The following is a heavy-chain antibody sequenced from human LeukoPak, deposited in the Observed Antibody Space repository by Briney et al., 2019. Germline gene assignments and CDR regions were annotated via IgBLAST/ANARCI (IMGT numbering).Heavy chain of an antibody. Sequence: PSETLSLTCAVYGGSFSGYYWSWIRQPPGKGLEWIGEINHSGSTNYNPSLKSRVTISVDTSKNQFSLKLSSVTAVDTAVYYCAREAPSSWYRDYYYYMDVWGKGTTVTVSS. V-gene: IGHV4-34*01. J-gene: IGHJ6*03. D-gene: IGHD6-13*01. CDR2: INHSGST. CDR1: GGSFSGYY. CDR3: AREAPSSWYRDYYYYMDV.